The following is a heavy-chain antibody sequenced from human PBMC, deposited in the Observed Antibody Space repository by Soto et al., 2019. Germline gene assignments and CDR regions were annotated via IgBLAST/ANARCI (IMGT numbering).Heavy chain of an antibody. CDR1: GDSLSNYY. V-gene: IGHV4-59*12. D-gene: IGHD3-10*01. CDR3: ASASGWTNFDY. J-gene: IGHJ4*02. Sequence: PSETLSLTCTVSGDSLSNYYWSWIRQPPGKGLEWIGYIYYSGNTNYDPSLKSRVTMSVDTSKNQFSLKLSSVTAADTAVYYCASASGWTNFDYWGQGTLVTVSS. CDR2: IYYSGNT.